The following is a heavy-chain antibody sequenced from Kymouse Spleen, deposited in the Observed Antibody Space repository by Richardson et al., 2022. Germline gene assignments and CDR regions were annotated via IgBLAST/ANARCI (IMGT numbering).Heavy chain of an antibody. V-gene: IGHV3-66*03. Sequence: EVQLVESGGGLIQPGGSLRLSCAASGFTVSSNYMSWVRQAPGKGLEWVSVIYSCGSTYYADSVKGRFTISRDNSKNTLYLQMNSLRAEDTAVYYCAREAV*LELLLLLLRYGRLGPRDHGHRLL. D-gene: IGHD1-7*01. CDR1: GFTVSSNY. J-gene: IGHJ6*02. CDR3: AREAV*LELLLLLLRYGR. CDR2: IYSCGST.